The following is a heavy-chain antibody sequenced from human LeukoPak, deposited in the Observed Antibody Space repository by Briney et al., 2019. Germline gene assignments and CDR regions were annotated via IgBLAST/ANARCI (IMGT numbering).Heavy chain of an antibody. V-gene: IGHV1-69*13. CDR3: ARDPLGHCSSSNCYTRMEFDY. D-gene: IGHD2-2*02. CDR2: IIPIFHTS. Sequence: GASVKVSCKASGGIFSTYGFHWVRQAPGQGLEWLGGIIPIFHTSHYARKFQDRVMISADESTSTVYMELSSLRSEDTAVYYCARDPLGHCSSSNCYTRMEFDYWGQGTLVTVSS. J-gene: IGHJ4*02. CDR1: GGIFSTYG.